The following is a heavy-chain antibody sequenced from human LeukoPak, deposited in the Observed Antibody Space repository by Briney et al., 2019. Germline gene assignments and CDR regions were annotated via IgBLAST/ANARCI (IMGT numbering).Heavy chain of an antibody. CDR3: ARQFGWFGELLYFDY. J-gene: IGHJ4*02. D-gene: IGHD3-10*01. CDR1: GGSISSYY. CDR2: IYYSGST. Sequence: PSETLSLTCTVSGGSISSYYWSWIRQPPGKGLEWIGYIYYSGSTNYNPSLKSRVTISLDTSKNQFSLKLSSVTAADTAVYYCARQFGWFGELLYFDYRGQGTLVTVSS. V-gene: IGHV4-59*08.